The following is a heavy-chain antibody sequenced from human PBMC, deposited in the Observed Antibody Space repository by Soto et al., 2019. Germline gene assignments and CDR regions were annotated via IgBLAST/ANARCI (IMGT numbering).Heavy chain of an antibody. J-gene: IGHJ6*02. CDR1: GFTFGDYA. CDR3: TRGPDYYGSGRRYRYLGGMDV. CDR2: IRSKAYGGTT. Sequence: GGSLRLSCTASGFTFGDYAMSWFRQAPGKGLEWVGFIRSKAYGGTTEYAASVKGRFTNSRDDSKSIAYLQMNSLKTEDTAVYYCTRGPDYYGSGRRYRYLGGMDVWGQGTTVTVSS. D-gene: IGHD3-10*01. V-gene: IGHV3-49*03.